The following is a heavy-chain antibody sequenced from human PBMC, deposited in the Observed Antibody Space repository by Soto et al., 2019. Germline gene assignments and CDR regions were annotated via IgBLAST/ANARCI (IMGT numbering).Heavy chain of an antibody. V-gene: IGHV1-2*04. J-gene: IGHJ6*02. CDR2: INPNSGGT. CDR1: GYTFTGYY. CDR3: ARDLGKRRDYYYGMDV. Sequence: ASVKVSCKASGYTFTGYYMHWVRQAPGQGLEWMGWINPNSGGTNYAQKFQGWVTMTRDTSISTAYMELSRLRSDDTAVYYCARDLGKRRDYYYGMDVWGQGTTVTVSS.